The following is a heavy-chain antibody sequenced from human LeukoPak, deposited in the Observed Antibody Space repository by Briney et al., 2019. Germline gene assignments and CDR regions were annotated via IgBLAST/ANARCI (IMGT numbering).Heavy chain of an antibody. CDR3: ARELEVAGRFDY. Sequence: GGSLRLSCAASGFTFSSYSMNWVRQAPGKGPEWVSSISSSSSYIYYADSVKGRFTISRDNAKNSLYLQMNSLRAEDTAVYYCARELEVAGRFDYWGQGTLVTVSS. J-gene: IGHJ4*02. CDR1: GFTFSSYS. D-gene: IGHD6-19*01. V-gene: IGHV3-21*01. CDR2: ISSSSSYI.